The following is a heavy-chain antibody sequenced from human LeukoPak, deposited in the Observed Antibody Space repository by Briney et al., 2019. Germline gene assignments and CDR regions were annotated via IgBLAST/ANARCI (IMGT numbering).Heavy chain of an antibody. CDR1: GFTLSSYS. Sequence: SGGSLRLSCAASGFTLSSYSMNWVRQAPGKGLEWVSSISSSSSYIYYADSVKGRFTISRDNAKNSLYLQMNSLRAEDTAVYYCARARGTYYDFWSGYYPLDYWGQGTLVTVSS. D-gene: IGHD3-3*01. CDR3: ARARGTYYDFWSGYYPLDY. CDR2: ISSSSSYI. J-gene: IGHJ4*02. V-gene: IGHV3-21*01.